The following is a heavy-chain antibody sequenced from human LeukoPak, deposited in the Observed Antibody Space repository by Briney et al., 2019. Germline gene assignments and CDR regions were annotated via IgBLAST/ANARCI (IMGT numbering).Heavy chain of an antibody. D-gene: IGHD1-7*01. Sequence: GGSLRLSCAASGFTFSSYAMHWVRQAPGKGLEYVSAISSNGGSTYYANSVKGRFTISRDNSKNTLYLQMGSLRAEDMAVYYCARGGAYNWDYHFDYWGQGTLVTVSS. CDR3: ARGGAYNWDYHFDY. CDR1: GFTFSSYA. V-gene: IGHV3-64*01. CDR2: ISSNGGST. J-gene: IGHJ4*02.